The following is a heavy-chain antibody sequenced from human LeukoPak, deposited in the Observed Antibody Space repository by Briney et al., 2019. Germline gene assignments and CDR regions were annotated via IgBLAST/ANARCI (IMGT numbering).Heavy chain of an antibody. CDR1: GGSISSYY. D-gene: IGHD3-10*01. V-gene: IGHV4-59*08. CDR3: ARQRYYYGSGSSYYYGMDV. Sequence: SETLSLTCTVSGGSISSYYWSWIRQPPGKGLEWIGNIYYSGSTNYNPSLKSRVTISVDTSKNQFSLKLSSVTAADTAVYYCARQRYYYGSGSSYYYGMDVWGQGTTVTVSS. CDR2: IYYSGST. J-gene: IGHJ6*02.